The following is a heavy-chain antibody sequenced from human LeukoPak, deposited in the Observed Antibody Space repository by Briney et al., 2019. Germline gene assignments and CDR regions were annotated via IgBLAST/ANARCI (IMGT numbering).Heavy chain of an antibody. CDR1: GYTFTGYY. V-gene: IGHV7-4-1*02. D-gene: IGHD6-19*01. CDR3: ARDGWTVAGRTFDY. Sequence: GASVKVSCKASGYTFTGYYMHWVRQAPGQGLEWMGWINTNTGNPTYAQGFTGRFVFSLDTSVSTAYLQISSLKAEDTAVYYCARDGWTVAGRTFDYWGQGTLVTVSS. CDR2: INTNTGNP. J-gene: IGHJ4*02.